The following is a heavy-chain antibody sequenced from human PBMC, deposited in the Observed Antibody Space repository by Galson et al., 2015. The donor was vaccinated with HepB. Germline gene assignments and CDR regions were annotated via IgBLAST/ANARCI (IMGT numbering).Heavy chain of an antibody. CDR1: GFTFDNYA. J-gene: IGHJ6*02. D-gene: IGHD2-21*01. V-gene: IGHV3-30*18. CDR3: AKVDPIGGYYYYGMDV. Sequence: SLRLSCAASGFTFDNYAMHWVRQAPGKGLEWVAVISFDGSDKYYADSVRGRFAISRDNSKNTLSLQMNSLRAEDSAAYYCAKVDPIGGYYYYGMDVRGQGTTVTVSS. CDR2: ISFDGSDK.